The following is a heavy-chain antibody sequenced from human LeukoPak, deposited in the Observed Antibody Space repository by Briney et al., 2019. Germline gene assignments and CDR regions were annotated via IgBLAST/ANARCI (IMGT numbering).Heavy chain of an antibody. J-gene: IGHJ4*02. CDR1: GGSISSSSYY. CDR3: ARELITMMVVVNYFDY. Sequence: SETLSLTCTVSGGSISSSSYYWGWIRQPPGKGLEWIGSIYYTGTTYYNPSLKSRVTISVDTSKYQFSLKLSSVTAADTAVYYCARELITMMVVVNYFDYWGQGTLVTVSS. V-gene: IGHV4-39*07. CDR2: IYYTGTT. D-gene: IGHD3-22*01.